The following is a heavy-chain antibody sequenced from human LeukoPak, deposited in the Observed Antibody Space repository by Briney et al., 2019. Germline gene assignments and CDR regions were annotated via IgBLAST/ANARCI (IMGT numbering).Heavy chain of an antibody. CDR1: GGSISSGGYY. CDR2: IYYSGNT. J-gene: IGHJ4*02. CDR3: ARGVAGDRDFDY. D-gene: IGHD6-19*01. V-gene: IGHV4-31*03. Sequence: SETLSLTCTVSGGSISSGGYYWSWIRQHPGKGLEWIGYIYYSGNTYYNPSLKSRVTISVDTSKNQFSLKLSSVTAADAAVYYCARGVAGDRDFDYWGQGTLVTVSS.